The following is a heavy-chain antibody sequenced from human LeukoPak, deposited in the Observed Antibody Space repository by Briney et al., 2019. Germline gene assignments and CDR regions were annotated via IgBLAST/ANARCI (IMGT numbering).Heavy chain of an antibody. D-gene: IGHD3-10*01. CDR2: IKSKGDGEKI. CDR1: GFTFTNAW. V-gene: IGHV3-15*01. CDR3: TTDLGLTMIRGVIVY. Sequence: GGSLRLSCAASGFTFTNAWMSWVRPAPGKGLEWVGRIKSKGDGEKIDNAAPVKARFTMSRDDSKATLYLQMNSLKAEDTAVYYCTTDLGLTMIRGVIVYWGQGALVTVSS. J-gene: IGHJ4*02.